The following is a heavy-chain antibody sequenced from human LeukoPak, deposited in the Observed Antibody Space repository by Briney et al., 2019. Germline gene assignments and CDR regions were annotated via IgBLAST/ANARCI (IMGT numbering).Heavy chain of an antibody. CDR1: GFTFSTYW. J-gene: IGHJ3*02. V-gene: IGHV3-7*01. CDR3: ARDLSRQQLVSNVFDI. Sequence: GGSLRLSCAASGFTFSTYWMSWVRQAPGGGLEWVANIKQDGGEKYFVGSVRGRFTISRDNAKNSVYLQMNSLRAEDTAVYYCARDLSRQQLVSNVFDIWGQGTMVTVSS. CDR2: IKQDGGEK. D-gene: IGHD6-13*01.